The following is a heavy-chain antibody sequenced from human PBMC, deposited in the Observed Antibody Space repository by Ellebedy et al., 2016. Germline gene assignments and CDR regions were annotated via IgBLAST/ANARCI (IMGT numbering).Heavy chain of an antibody. V-gene: IGHV4-34*01. CDR3: ARGLFDHRMAFDI. D-gene: IGHD2-21*01. Sequence: SETLSLTCAVYGASFRGYYWSWIRQPPGEGLEWIGEINHSGSFNYNPSLKSRVTISVDTSKNQFSVNLSSVTAADTALYYCARGLFDHRMAFDIWGQGTMVTVSP. CDR2: INHSGSF. J-gene: IGHJ3*02. CDR1: GASFRGYY.